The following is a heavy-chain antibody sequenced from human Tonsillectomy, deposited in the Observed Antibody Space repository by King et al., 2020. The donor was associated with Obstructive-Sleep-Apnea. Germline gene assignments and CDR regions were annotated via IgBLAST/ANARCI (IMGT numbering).Heavy chain of an antibody. CDR3: ARRCSGGSCYSGFDY. J-gene: IGHJ4*02. CDR1: GYIFTSYW. CDR2: FYPGDSDT. D-gene: IGHD2-15*01. V-gene: IGHV5-51*01. Sequence: QLVQSGAEVKKPGESLKISCKGSGYIFTSYWTGWVRQIPGKGLEWMGIFYPGDSDTRYIPSFQGHVTISADKSIRTAYLQWSSLKASDTAMYYCARRCSGGSCYSGFDYWGQGTLVTVSS.